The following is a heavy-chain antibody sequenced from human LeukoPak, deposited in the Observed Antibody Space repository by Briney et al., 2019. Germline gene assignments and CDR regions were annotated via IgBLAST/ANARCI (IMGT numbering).Heavy chain of an antibody. CDR2: IIPIFGTA. CDR3: ARFWHKIDNYFDY. V-gene: IGHV1-69*13. CDR1: GGTFSSYA. Sequence: SVTVSFKASGGTFSSYAISWVRQAPGQGLEWMGGIIPIFGTANYAQKFQGRVTITADESTSTAYMELSSLRSEDTAVYYCARFWHKIDNYFDYWGQGTLVTVSS. D-gene: IGHD3-3*01. J-gene: IGHJ4*02.